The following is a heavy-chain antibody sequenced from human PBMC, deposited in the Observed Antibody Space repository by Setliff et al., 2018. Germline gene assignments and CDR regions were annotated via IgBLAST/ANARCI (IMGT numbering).Heavy chain of an antibody. Sequence: ASVKVSCKASGYTFTDYCMHWVRQAPGQGLEWMGWINPNSGGTNYAQNFQGWVTMTRDTSISTAYMELSRLRSDDTAVYYCARDPKDSSGWEHDAFDIWGQGTMVTVSS. D-gene: IGHD6-19*01. J-gene: IGHJ3*02. V-gene: IGHV1-2*04. CDR1: GYTFTDYC. CDR2: INPNSGGT. CDR3: ARDPKDSSGWEHDAFDI.